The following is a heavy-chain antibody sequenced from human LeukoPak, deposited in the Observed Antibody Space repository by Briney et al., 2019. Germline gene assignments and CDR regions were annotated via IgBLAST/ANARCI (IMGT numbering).Heavy chain of an antibody. D-gene: IGHD6-19*01. CDR3: ATADSSGWQYYFDY. CDR1: GFTFSSYR. V-gene: IGHV3-21*01. Sequence: GGSLRLSCAASGFTFSSYRMNWVRQAPGKGVEWVSSICVTSLYLFSPHSLKALSTISIGNPKNSLYLQMNSLRAEDTAVYYCATADSSGWQYYFDYWRQGTLVTVSS. CDR2: ICVTSLYL. J-gene: IGHJ4*02.